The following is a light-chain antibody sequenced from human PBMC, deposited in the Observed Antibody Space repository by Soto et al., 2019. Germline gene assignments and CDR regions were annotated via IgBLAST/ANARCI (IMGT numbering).Light chain of an antibody. CDR1: QSVLYSSNNKNY. CDR3: QQCYSTPRT. J-gene: IGKJ1*01. V-gene: IGKV4-1*01. CDR2: WAS. Sequence: DIVMTQSPDSLAVSLGERATINCKSSQSVLYSSNNKNYLTWYQQKPGQPPNVLIYWASTRESGVPDRFSGSGSGTDFTLTISSLQAEDVAVYYCQQCYSTPRTFGQGTKVEIK.